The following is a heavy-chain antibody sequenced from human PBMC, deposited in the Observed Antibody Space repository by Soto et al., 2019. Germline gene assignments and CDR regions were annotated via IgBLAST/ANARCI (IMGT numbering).Heavy chain of an antibody. J-gene: IGHJ5*02. CDR3: SRGYQTSWDVFDL. V-gene: IGHV1-69*01. Sequence: QVLLVQSGAEVKKPGSSVKVSCKASGGTFSSSAITWVRQAPGQGLEWVGGIIPAFGTANYSPKFQGRVSATADQSTSTAYMELSSLTSEDTAFYYCSRGYQTSWDVFDLWGQGTLVTVS. CDR1: GGTFSSSA. D-gene: IGHD2-2*01. CDR2: IIPAFGTA.